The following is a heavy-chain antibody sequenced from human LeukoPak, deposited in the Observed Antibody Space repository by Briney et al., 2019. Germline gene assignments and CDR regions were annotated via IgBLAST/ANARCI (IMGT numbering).Heavy chain of an antibody. D-gene: IGHD5-12*01. V-gene: IGHV3-30*02. CDR3: AKDSNSGYVSVGPHY. Sequence: GWSLRLSCQTSGFVFSNYGMHWVRQAPGKGLEWVAFVRFDASNEYYADSVKGRFTISRDNSRNTLYLQMKSLRSDDTGVYSCAKDSNSGYVSVGPHYWGLGTQVTVSS. J-gene: IGHJ4*02. CDR2: VRFDASNE. CDR1: GFVFSNYG.